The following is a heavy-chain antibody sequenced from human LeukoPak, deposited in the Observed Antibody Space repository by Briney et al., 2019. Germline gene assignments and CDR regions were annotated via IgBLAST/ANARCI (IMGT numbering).Heavy chain of an antibody. V-gene: IGHV2-70*11. CDR3: ARTHYNSRNFDY. Sequence: SGPALVQPTPTLTLTCTFSGFSLSTSGVCVSWVRQPPGKALEWVARIDWDDDKYYSTSLRTRLTISKDTSKNQVVLTMTNMDPVDTATYYCARTHYNSRNFDYWGQGTLVTVSS. CDR1: GFSLSTSGVC. J-gene: IGHJ4*02. D-gene: IGHD1-14*01. CDR2: IDWDDDK.